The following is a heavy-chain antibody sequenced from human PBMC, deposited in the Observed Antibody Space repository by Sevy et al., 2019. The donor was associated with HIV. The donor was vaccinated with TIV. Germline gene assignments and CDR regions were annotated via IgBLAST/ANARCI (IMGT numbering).Heavy chain of an antibody. J-gene: IGHJ4*02. CDR2: FDPEDGET. D-gene: IGHD3-22*01. V-gene: IGHV1-24*01. Sequence: DSVKVSCEVSGYIFTELSMHWVRQAPGKGLEWMGGFDPEDGETIYAQKFQGRVTMTEDTSTETAYMDLSSLRSEDTAVYYCATDSVLLNGRYYDSSGYYLHYWGQGTLLTVSS. CDR3: ATDSVLLNGRYYDSSGYYLHY. CDR1: GYIFTELS.